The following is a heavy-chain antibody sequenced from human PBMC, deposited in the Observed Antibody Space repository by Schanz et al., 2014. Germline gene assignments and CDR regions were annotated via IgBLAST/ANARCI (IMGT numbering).Heavy chain of an antibody. D-gene: IGHD6-6*01. J-gene: IGHJ4*02. Sequence: VQLVESGGGVVQPGGSLRLSCAASGFAFNNYGMHWVRQAPGQGLEWMGWINPNSGTTNYAQKFQGWVTMTRDTSISTAYMELSRLKSDDTAVYYCARDQSPYTNSSDVRYFDYWGQGSLVTVSS. CDR1: GFAFNNYG. CDR3: ARDQSPYTNSSDVRYFDY. CDR2: INPNSGTT. V-gene: IGHV1-2*04.